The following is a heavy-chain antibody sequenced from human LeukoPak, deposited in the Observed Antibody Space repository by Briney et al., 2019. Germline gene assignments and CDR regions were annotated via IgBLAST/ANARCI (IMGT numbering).Heavy chain of an antibody. Sequence: GGSLRLSCAASGFTFSNAWMSWVRQAPGKGLEWVGRIKSKTDGGTTDYAAPVKGRFTISRDDSKNTLYLQMNSLNTEDTAVYYCTTEAWLWYLGHSDYWGQGTLVTVSS. J-gene: IGHJ4*02. CDR3: TTEAWLWYLGHSDY. D-gene: IGHD5-18*01. V-gene: IGHV3-15*01. CDR1: GFTFSNAW. CDR2: IKSKTDGGTT.